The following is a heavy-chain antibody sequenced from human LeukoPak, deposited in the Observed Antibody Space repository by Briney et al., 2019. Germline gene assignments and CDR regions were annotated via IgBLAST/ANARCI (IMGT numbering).Heavy chain of an antibody. D-gene: IGHD6-19*01. J-gene: IGHJ4*02. Sequence: PSETLSLTCTVSGGSISSYYWSWIRQPAGKGLEWIGRIYTSGSTNYNPSLKSRVTMSVDTSKNQFSLKLSSVTAADTDVYYCARVALPYSSGWYPYFDYWGQGTLVTVSS. CDR1: GGSISSYY. CDR2: IYTSGST. V-gene: IGHV4-4*07. CDR3: ARVALPYSSGWYPYFDY.